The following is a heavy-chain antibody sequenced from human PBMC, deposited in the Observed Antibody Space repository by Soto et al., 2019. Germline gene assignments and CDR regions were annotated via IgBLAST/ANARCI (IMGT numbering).Heavy chain of an antibody. V-gene: IGHV3-33*08. CDR3: ARDPRWELRGLDY. CDR1: GFTFSSYT. CDR2: IWYDGSNK. D-gene: IGHD1-26*01. Sequence: VQLLESGGGLVQPGGSLRLSCAASGFTFSSYTMSWVRQAPGKGLEWVAVIWYDGSNKYYADSVKGRFTISRDNSKNTLYLQMNSLRAEDTAVYYCARDPRWELRGLDYWGQGTLVTVSS. J-gene: IGHJ4*02.